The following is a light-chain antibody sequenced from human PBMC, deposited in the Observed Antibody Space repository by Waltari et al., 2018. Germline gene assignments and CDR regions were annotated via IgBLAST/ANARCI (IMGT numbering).Light chain of an antibody. CDR3: CSYAGSSTSLYV. Sequence: QSALTQPASVSGSPGQSITISCTGTSSDVGSHNLVSWYQQHPGKAPKRMIYEVSKGPAGVSNRFSGSKSGNTASLTISGLQAEDEADYYCCSYAGSSTSLYVFGTGTKVTVL. CDR2: EVS. J-gene: IGLJ1*01. V-gene: IGLV2-23*02. CDR1: SSDVGSHNL.